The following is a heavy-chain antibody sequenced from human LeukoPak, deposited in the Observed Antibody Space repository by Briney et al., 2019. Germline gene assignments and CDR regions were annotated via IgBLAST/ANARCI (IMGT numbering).Heavy chain of an antibody. J-gene: IGHJ5*02. V-gene: IGHV3-74*01. Sequence: PGGSLRLSCAASGFTFSSYWVHWVRQAPGKGLVWVSRINSDGSSTYYADSVKGRFSISRDNAKNTLYLQMNSLRAEDTAVYYCVRGYGDWFGPWGQGTLVTVSS. CDR1: GFTFSSYW. CDR3: VRGYGDWFGP. CDR2: INSDGSST. D-gene: IGHD4-17*01.